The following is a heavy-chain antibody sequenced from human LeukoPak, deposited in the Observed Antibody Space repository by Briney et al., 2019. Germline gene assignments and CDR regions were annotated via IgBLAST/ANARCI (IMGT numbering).Heavy chain of an antibody. CDR2: INSDGSST. V-gene: IGHV3-74*01. J-gene: IGHJ6*04. D-gene: IGHD3-9*01. Sequence: GGSLRLSCAASGFTFSSYWMHWVRQAPGKGLVWVSRINSDGSSTSYADSVKGRFTISRDNAKNTLYLQMNSLRAEDTAVYYCARGNYDILTGSGIYYYGMDVWGKGTTVTVSS. CDR1: GFTFSSYW. CDR3: ARGNYDILTGSGIYYYGMDV.